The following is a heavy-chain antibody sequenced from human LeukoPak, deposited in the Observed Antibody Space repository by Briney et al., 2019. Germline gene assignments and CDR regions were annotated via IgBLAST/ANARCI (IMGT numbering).Heavy chain of an antibody. Sequence: KVSCKASGYTFTTYDISWVRQMPGKGLEWMGRIDPSDSHTNYSPSFQGHVTISGDKSISTAYLQWSSLKASDTAMYYCARQYHYDSSGYPYAFEIWGPGTLVTVSS. D-gene: IGHD3-22*01. J-gene: IGHJ3*02. CDR2: IDPSDSHT. CDR3: ARQYHYDSSGYPYAFEI. CDR1: GYTFTTYD. V-gene: IGHV5-10-1*01.